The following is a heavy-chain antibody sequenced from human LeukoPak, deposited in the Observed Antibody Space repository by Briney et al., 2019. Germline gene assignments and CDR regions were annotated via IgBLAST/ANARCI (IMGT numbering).Heavy chain of an antibody. CDR1: GYSINNGYY. V-gene: IGHV4-38-2*02. CDR3: ARDGEVLSSSWFWFDP. Sequence: SETLSLTCTVSGYSINNGYYWGWIRQPPGKGLEWIGNIYHSGSTHYNPSLKSRVTISMDTSKNQFSLKLSSVTAADTAVYYCARDGEVLSSSWFWFDPWGQGTLVTVSS. J-gene: IGHJ5*02. D-gene: IGHD6-13*01. CDR2: IYHSGST.